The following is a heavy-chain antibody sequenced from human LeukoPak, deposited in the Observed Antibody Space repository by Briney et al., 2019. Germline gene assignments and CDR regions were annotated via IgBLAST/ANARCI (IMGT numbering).Heavy chain of an antibody. J-gene: IGHJ4*02. CDR2: ITGAGSI. Sequence: GGSLRLSCAASGFTFRSHSLDWVRQAPGQGLEWVSSITGAGSIQYADSVQGRFTISRDNTQNSIFLQMNSLRAEDTAVYYCVRDVIHSYFDIWGQAILVTVSS. CDR3: VRDVIHSYFDI. CDR1: GFTFRSHS. V-gene: IGHV3-21*01. D-gene: IGHD2/OR15-2a*01.